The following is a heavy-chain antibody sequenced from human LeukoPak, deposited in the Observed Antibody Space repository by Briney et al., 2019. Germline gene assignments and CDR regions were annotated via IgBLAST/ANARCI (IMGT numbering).Heavy chain of an antibody. CDR2: IYYSGST. Sequence: SETLSLTCTVSGGSISSGGYYWSWIRQHPGKGLEWIGYIYYSGSTYYNPSLKSRVTISVDTSKNQFSLKLSSVTAADTAVYYCARARRDTIFGVVPNWFDPWGQGTLVTVSS. CDR1: GGSISSGGYY. CDR3: ARARRDTIFGVVPNWFDP. J-gene: IGHJ5*02. D-gene: IGHD3-3*01. V-gene: IGHV4-31*03.